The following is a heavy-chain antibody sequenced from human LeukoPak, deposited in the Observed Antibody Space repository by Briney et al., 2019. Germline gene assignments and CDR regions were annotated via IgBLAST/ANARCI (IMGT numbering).Heavy chain of an antibody. J-gene: IGHJ6*02. CDR2: IYPGDSDA. CDR1: GYRFTNYW. V-gene: IGHV5-51*01. Sequence: GESLKISCKGCGYRFTNYWIDWVRQMPGKGLEWMGIIYPGDSDARYSPSFQGQVTISADKSISTAYLQWSSLKASDTAMYYCARIRVPTLMDVWGQGTTVTVSS. D-gene: IGHD2-2*01. CDR3: ARIRVPTLMDV.